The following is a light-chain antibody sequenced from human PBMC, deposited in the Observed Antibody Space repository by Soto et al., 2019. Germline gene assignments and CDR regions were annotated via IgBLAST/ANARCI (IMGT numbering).Light chain of an antibody. Sequence: EIVLTQSPATLSLSTGERATLSCRDSQSVRTYLAWYQKKPGKAPRLLIYDASKRATGIQARLSGCGSGTDFTLTIGSLEPEYVAVYYCQQRSNSPWTFGQGTKGEIK. CDR3: QQRSNSPWT. V-gene: IGKV3-11*01. CDR2: DAS. J-gene: IGKJ1*01. CDR1: QSVRTY.